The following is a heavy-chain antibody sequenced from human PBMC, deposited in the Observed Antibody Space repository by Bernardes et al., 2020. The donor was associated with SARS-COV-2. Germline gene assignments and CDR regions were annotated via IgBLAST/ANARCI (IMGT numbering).Heavy chain of an antibody. V-gene: IGHV3-23*01. J-gene: IGHJ4*02. CDR2: ISGSGGST. Sequence: GGSLRLSCAAAGFTFSSYAMSWVRQAPGKGLEWVSAISGSGGSTYYADSVKGRFTISRDNSKNTLYLQMNSLRAEDTAVYYCAKDISILSYYDFWGGYCQFDYWGQGTLVTVSS. CDR1: GFTFSSYA. D-gene: IGHD3-3*01. CDR3: AKDISILSYYDFWGGYCQFDY.